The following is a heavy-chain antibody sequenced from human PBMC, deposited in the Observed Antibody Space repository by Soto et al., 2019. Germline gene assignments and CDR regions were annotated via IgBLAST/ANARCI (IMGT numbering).Heavy chain of an antibody. D-gene: IGHD1-26*01. V-gene: IGHV1-46*01. Sequence: SVKVSCKAPMDTVTGYYINWVRQAPGQGLEWMGVINPHGGSTAYAQRFKGRVTLTRDTSASTVYMEVSSLKSEDTAMYYCARSSGGNFGIIIEGTNWFAPWGQGTLVTVSS. CDR2: INPHGGST. CDR3: ARSSGGNFGIIIEGTNWFAP. CDR1: MDTVTGYY. J-gene: IGHJ5*02.